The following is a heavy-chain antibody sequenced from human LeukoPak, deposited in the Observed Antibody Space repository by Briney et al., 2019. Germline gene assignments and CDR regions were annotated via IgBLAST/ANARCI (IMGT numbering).Heavy chain of an antibody. J-gene: IGHJ5*02. CDR3: ARLDFLNWFEP. CDR2: IYHSGST. Sequence: SETLSLTCTVSGYSISSGYYWGWIRQPPGKGLEWIGSIYHSGSTYYNPSLKSRVTISVDTSKNQFSLKLSSVTAADTAVYYCARLDFLNWFEPWGQGTLVTVSS. V-gene: IGHV4-38-2*02. CDR1: GYSISSGYY.